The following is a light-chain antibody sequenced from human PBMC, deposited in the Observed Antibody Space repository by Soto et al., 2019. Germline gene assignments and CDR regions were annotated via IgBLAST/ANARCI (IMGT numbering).Light chain of an antibody. V-gene: IGKV3-20*01. CDR2: GAS. CDR3: QQYGYSFRA. CDR1: QSVSSSY. J-gene: IGKJ1*01. Sequence: EILLTQSPGTLSLSPGERATLSCRASQSVSSSYLSWYQMKPGQAPRLLIYGASSRATGIPDRFSGSGSGTEFTLTLSRLEPEDFAVYYCQQYGYSFRAFGQGTKVEL.